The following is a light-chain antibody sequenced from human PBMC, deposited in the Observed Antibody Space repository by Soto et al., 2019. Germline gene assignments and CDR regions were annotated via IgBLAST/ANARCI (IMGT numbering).Light chain of an antibody. CDR2: DNI. Sequence: QLVLTQPPSVSGAPGQGVTISCTGTSSNIGAGYDVHWYQQLPGTAPKLLIYDNINRPSGVPDRFSGSKSGTSASLAITGLQPEDEADYYCQSHDSSLIGSRVFGGGTKLTVL. CDR1: SSNIGAGYD. CDR3: QSHDSSLIGSRV. J-gene: IGLJ3*02. V-gene: IGLV1-40*01.